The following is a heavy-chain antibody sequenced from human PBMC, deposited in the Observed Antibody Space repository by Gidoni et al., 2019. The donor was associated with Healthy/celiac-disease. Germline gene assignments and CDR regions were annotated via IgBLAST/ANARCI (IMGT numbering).Heavy chain of an antibody. CDR3: TSSGGSCCDY. J-gene: IGHJ4*02. V-gene: IGHV3-49*03. CDR1: GFTFGDYD. D-gene: IGHD1-26*01. Sequence: EVQLVESGAGLVQPGRSRLLSGSASGFTFGDYDMSWFGQAPGKGREWVGFIRSKAYGGTTEYAASVKGRFTISRDDSKSIAYLQMNSLKTEDTAVYYCTSSGGSCCDYWGQGTLVTVSS. CDR2: IRSKAYGGTT.